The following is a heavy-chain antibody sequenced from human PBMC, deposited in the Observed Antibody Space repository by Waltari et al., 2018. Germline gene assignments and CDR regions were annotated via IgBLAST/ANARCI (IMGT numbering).Heavy chain of an antibody. CDR1: GGTFSRYA. D-gene: IGHD6-6*01. CDR3: ARDLRTEYSSSWFGVDV. CDR2: IFPIFGTA. Sequence: QVQLVQSGAEMRKTGSSVKVYCKASGGTFSRYAISWVRQAPGQGLEWMGGIFPIFGTANYAQKFQGRATITADESTSTAYMELSSLRSEDTAVYYCARDLRTEYSSSWFGVDVWGQGTTVTVSS. J-gene: IGHJ6*02. V-gene: IGHV1-69*01.